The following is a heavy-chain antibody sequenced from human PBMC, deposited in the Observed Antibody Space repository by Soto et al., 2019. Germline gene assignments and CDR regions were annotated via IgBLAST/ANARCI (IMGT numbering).Heavy chain of an antibody. D-gene: IGHD3-10*01. Sequence: SVTLCLSCTVSGGTISSYYRRWIRQPPGKGLEWVGDISYNGSTNYKPSLKTRFTISVDTSKTQSTLQLSSVSAADAAVYCCASFSMVRGYRYPYGAFDIWGQGTMVTVSS. J-gene: IGHJ3*02. CDR3: ASFSMVRGYRYPYGAFDI. CDR2: ISYNGST. V-gene: IGHV4-59*01. CDR1: GGTISSYY.